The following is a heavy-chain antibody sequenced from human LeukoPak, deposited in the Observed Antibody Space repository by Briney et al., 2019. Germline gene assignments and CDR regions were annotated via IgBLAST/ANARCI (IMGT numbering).Heavy chain of an antibody. CDR1: GGSISSYY. CDR2: IYYSGST. Sequence: SETLSLTYTVSGGSISSYYWSWIRQPPGKGLEWIGYIYYSGSTNYNPSLKSRVTISVDTSKNQFSLKLSSVTAADTAVYYCAREDGVTIDYWGQGTLVTVSS. D-gene: IGHD3-10*01. J-gene: IGHJ4*02. CDR3: AREDGVTIDY. V-gene: IGHV4-59*01.